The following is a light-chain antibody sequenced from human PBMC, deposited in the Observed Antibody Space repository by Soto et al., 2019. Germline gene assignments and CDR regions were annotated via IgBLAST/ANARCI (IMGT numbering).Light chain of an antibody. Sequence: QFHQSPPSLSASLGKIVTITFRASQGISSYLGWYQQKPGKAPNLLIYAASTLQSGVPSRFSGSGSGTEFTLTISSLQPEDFASYYCQQYNSYSTFGQGTKVDTK. V-gene: IGKV1-9*01. J-gene: IGKJ1*01. CDR2: AAS. CDR1: QGISSY. CDR3: QQYNSYST.